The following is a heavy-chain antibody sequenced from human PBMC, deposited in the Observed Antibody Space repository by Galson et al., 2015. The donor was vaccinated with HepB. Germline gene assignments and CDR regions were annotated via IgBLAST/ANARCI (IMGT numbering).Heavy chain of an antibody. Sequence: SLRLSCAASGFTFDDYAMHWVRQVPGKGLEWVSGISWNSGIIGYADSVKGRFTISRDIAKNSLDLQMNSLRAEDTALYYCAKDSYYGLGATRFDHWGQGTLVTVSS. CDR1: GFTFDDYA. CDR3: AKDSYYGLGATRFDH. J-gene: IGHJ4*02. CDR2: ISWNSGII. V-gene: IGHV3-9*01. D-gene: IGHD3-10*01.